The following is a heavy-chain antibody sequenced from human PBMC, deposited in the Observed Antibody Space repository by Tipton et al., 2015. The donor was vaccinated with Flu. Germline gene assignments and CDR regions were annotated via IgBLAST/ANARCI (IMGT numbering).Heavy chain of an antibody. Sequence: AASGFTFSSYGMHWVRQAPGKGLEWVAISWYDGSKKYYADSVKGRFTISRDNSKYILNLQMNSLRAEDSAVYYCARDRERGGAQMLDYWGQGTLVTVSS. CDR3: ARDRERGGAQMLDY. CDR1: GFTFSSYG. V-gene: IGHV3-33*01. J-gene: IGHJ4*02. D-gene: IGHD1-26*01. CDR2: SWYDGSKK.